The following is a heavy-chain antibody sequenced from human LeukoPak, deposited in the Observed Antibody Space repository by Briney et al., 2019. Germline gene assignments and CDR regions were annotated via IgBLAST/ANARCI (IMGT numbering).Heavy chain of an antibody. J-gene: IGHJ4*02. CDR1: GITLSNYG. Sequence: GGSLRLSCAVSGITLSNYGMSWVRQAPGKGLEWVAVIWYDGSNKYYADSVKGRFTISRDNSKNTLYLQMNSLRAEDTAVYYCARDLYDYTPLGYADYWGQGTLVTVSS. CDR3: ARDLYDYTPLGYADY. CDR2: IWYDGSNK. V-gene: IGHV3-33*08. D-gene: IGHD4-11*01.